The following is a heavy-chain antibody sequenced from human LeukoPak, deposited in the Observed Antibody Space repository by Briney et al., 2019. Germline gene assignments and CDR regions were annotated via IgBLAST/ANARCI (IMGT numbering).Heavy chain of an antibody. CDR1: GGSISNYY. CDR3: ARLHGGY. D-gene: IGHD3-10*01. J-gene: IGHJ4*02. V-gene: IGHV4-59*08. CDR2: IYYSGST. Sequence: SETLSLTCTVSGGSISNYYWSWIRQPPGKGLEWIGYIYYSGSTDYNPSLKSRVTISVDTSKNQFSLKLSSVTAADTAAYYCARLHGGYWGQGTLVTVSS.